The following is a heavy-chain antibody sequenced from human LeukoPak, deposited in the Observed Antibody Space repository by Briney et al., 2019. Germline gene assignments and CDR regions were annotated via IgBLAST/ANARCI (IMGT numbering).Heavy chain of an antibody. D-gene: IGHD6-25*01. V-gene: IGHV3-74*01. CDR1: GFTFNIYW. J-gene: IGHJ3*02. CDR2: IYGDGSNA. CDR3: ARGGGNHAFDI. Sequence: PGGSLRLSCAASGFTFNIYWMHWVRQAPGKGLGWVSRIYGDGSNAIYEDSGRGRFTLSRDNAKNTLYLQMNSLRDEDTAVYYCARGGGNHAFDIWGHGTMVTVSS.